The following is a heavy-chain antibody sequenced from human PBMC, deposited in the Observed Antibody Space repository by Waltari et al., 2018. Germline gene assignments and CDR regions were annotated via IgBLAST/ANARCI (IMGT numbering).Heavy chain of an antibody. J-gene: IGHJ4*02. CDR2: IYSGGST. Sequence: EVQLVESGGGLIQPGGSLRLSCAASGFTVSSNYMSWVRQAPGKGLAWVSVIYSGGSTYYADSVKGRFTISRDNSKNTLYLQMNSLRAEDTAVYYCHCRNYQSSSTSSVVFDYWGQGTLVTVSS. D-gene: IGHD6-6*01. CDR3: HCRNYQSSSTSSVVFDY. V-gene: IGHV3-53*01. CDR1: GFTVSSNY.